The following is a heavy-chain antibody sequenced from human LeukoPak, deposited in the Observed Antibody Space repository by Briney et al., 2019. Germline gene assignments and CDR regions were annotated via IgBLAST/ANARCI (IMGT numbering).Heavy chain of an antibody. Sequence: ASVKVSCKASGYTFTGYYMHWVRQAPGQGLEWMGWINPNSGGTTYAQKFQGRVTMTRDTSVSTAYMELSRLRSDDTAVYYCARGEALMVYAIPFDYWGQGTLVTVSS. CDR2: INPNSGGT. J-gene: IGHJ4*02. D-gene: IGHD2-8*01. V-gene: IGHV1-2*02. CDR3: ARGEALMVYAIPFDY. CDR1: GYTFTGYY.